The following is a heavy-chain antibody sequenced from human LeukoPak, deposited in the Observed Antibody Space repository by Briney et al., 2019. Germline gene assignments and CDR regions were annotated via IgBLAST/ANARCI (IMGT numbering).Heavy chain of an antibody. CDR3: AMPALGYCSSTSCYYFDY. D-gene: IGHD2-2*01. V-gene: IGHV1-69*13. J-gene: IGHJ4*02. CDR1: GGTFSSYA. Sequence: GASVKVSCKASGGTFSSYAISWVRQAPGQGLEWMGGIIPIFGTANYAQKFQGRVTITADESTSTAYMELSSLRSEDTAVYYCAMPALGYCSSTSCYYFDYWGQGTLVTVSS. CDR2: IIPIFGTA.